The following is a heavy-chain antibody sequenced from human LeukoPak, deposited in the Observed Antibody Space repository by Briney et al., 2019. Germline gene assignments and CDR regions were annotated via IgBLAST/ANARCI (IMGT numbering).Heavy chain of an antibody. CDR1: GYTFTSYF. D-gene: IGHD2-15*01. CDR3: ARAVGIVVVVVAALDY. CDR2: INPSGGST. J-gene: IGHJ4*02. V-gene: IGHV1-46*01. Sequence: GASVKVSCKASGYTFTSYFMHWVRQAPGQGLDWMGIINPSGGSTSYAQKFQGRVTMTRDTSTSTVYMELSSLRSEDTAVYYCARAVGIVVVVVAALDYWGQGTLVTVSS.